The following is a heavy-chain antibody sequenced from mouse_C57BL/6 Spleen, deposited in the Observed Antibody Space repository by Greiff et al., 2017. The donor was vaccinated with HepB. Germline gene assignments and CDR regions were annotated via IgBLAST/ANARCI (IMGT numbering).Heavy chain of an antibody. V-gene: IGHV1-52*01. CDR1: GYTFTSYW. CDR2: IDPSDSET. D-gene: IGHD4-1*01. CDR3: ATLFTGSYAMDY. J-gene: IGHJ4*01. Sequence: QVQLQQPGAELVRPGSSVKLSCKASGYTFTSYWMHWVKQRPIQGLDWIGNIDPSDSETHYNQKFKDKATLTVDKASSTAYMQLSSLTSEDSAVYYCATLFTGSYAMDYWGQGTSVTVSS.